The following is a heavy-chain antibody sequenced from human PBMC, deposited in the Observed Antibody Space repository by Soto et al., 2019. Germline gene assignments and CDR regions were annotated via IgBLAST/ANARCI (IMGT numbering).Heavy chain of an antibody. CDR3: ARSQGSSTSLEIYYYYYYGMDV. D-gene: IGHD2-2*01. V-gene: IGHV1-69*01. CDR1: GGTFGSYA. J-gene: IGHJ6*02. CDR2: IIPIPGTA. Sequence: QVQLVQSGAEVKKPGSSVKVSCKASGGTFGSYAISWVRQAPGQGLEWMGGIIPIPGTANYAQKFQGGVTIAADESTSTAYMELSSLRSEDTAVYYCARSQGSSTSLEIYYYYYYGMDVWGQGTTVTVSS.